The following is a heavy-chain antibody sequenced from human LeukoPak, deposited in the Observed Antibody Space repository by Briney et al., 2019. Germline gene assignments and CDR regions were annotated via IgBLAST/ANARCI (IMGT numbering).Heavy chain of an antibody. CDR3: ARDESRGNLVTAPDY. CDR1: GYTFTSYG. V-gene: IGHV1-18*01. J-gene: IGHJ4*02. Sequence: GASVKVSCKASGYTFTSYGISWVRQAPGQGLEWMGWISAYNGNTNYAQKLQGRVTMTTDTSTSTAYMELRSLRSDDTAVYYCARDESRGNLVTAPDYWGQGTLVTVSS. CDR2: ISAYNGNT. D-gene: IGHD2-21*02.